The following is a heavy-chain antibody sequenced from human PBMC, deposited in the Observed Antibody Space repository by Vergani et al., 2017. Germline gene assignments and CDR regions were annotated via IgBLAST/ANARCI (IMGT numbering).Heavy chain of an antibody. D-gene: IGHD5-18*01. CDR1: GYTFTDHY. V-gene: IGHV1-69-2*01. J-gene: IGHJ6*02. Sequence: EVQLVQSGAEVMKPGATMKISCKVSGYTFTDHYMHWVNQDPGKGLEWMGLLDPEDGETIYAEKFKGRVTIAADTSTDTDHLELSSLRSEDTAVYYCSTPQMVTTGGKEVWGQGTTVIVSS. CDR3: STPQMVTTGGKEV. CDR2: LDPEDGET.